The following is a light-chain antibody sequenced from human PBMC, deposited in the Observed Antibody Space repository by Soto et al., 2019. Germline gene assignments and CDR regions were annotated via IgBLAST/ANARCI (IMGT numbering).Light chain of an antibody. J-gene: IGKJ4*01. CDR1: QGVSRK. Sequence: EIVMTQSPATLSVAPGERVTFSCRASQGVSRKLAWYQHKPGQAPRLLISGASTGATGIPARFSGSGSGTEFTLTIRSLQSEDCAIYYCKQYYTWPITFGGGTKV. V-gene: IGKV3-15*01. CDR2: GAS. CDR3: KQYYTWPIT.